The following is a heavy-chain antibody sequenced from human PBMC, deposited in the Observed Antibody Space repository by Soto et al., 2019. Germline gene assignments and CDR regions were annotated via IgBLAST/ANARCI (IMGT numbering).Heavy chain of an antibody. J-gene: IGHJ4*02. CDR3: VRDFPPEDY. CDR2: IRAYNGNT. CDR1: GYTFTSYG. Sequence: QVQLVQSGAEVKKPGASVKVSGKASGYTFTSYGISCVRQAPGQGLEWLGWIRAYNGNTNYAQKPQGRVTMTTDTSTSSAYMELSSLRSDATAVYYCVRDFPPEDYWGQGPLVTVSS. V-gene: IGHV1-18*01.